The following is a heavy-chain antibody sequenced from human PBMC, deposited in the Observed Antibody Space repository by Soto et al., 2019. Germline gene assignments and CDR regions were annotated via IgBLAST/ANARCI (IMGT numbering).Heavy chain of an antibody. Sequence: SETLSLTCAVYGGSFSGYYWSWIRQPPGKGLEWTGEINHSGSTNYNPSLKSRVTISVDTSKNQFSLKLSSVTAADTAVYYCAREDSSSWYFPSGMDVWGQGTTVTVSS. J-gene: IGHJ6*02. V-gene: IGHV4-34*01. CDR2: INHSGST. CDR3: AREDSSSWYFPSGMDV. D-gene: IGHD6-13*01. CDR1: GGSFSGYY.